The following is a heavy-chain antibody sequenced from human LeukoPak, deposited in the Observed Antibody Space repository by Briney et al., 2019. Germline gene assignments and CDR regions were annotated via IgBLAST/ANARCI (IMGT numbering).Heavy chain of an antibody. CDR2: IYYSENT. CDR3: ARVRGYSYDSSDFDY. D-gene: IGHD5-18*01. Sequence: PSETPSLTCTVSGDSISYYYWSWIRQPPGKGLEWIGKIYYSENTNYNPSLKSRVTISVDTSKNQFSLKLSSVTAADTAVYYCARVRGYSYDSSDFDYWGQGTLVTVSS. J-gene: IGHJ4*02. CDR1: GDSISYYY. V-gene: IGHV4-59*01.